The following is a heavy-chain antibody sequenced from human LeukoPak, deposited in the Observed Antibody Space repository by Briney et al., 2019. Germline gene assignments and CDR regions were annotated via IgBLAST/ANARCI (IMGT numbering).Heavy chain of an antibody. Sequence: PGGSLRLSCAASGFTVSTSYMSWVRQAPGKGLEWVSVVYSGADTNYADSVKGRFTISRDNSKNTLHLQMNSLRAEDTAVYYCAREVAAGTHYFDYWGQGTLVTVSS. J-gene: IGHJ4*02. D-gene: IGHD2-15*01. CDR2: VYSGADT. V-gene: IGHV3-66*01. CDR1: GFTVSTSY. CDR3: AREVAAGTHYFDY.